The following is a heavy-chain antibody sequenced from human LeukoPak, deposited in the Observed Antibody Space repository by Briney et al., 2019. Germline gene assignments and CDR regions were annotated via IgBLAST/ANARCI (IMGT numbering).Heavy chain of an antibody. CDR2: MNPNTGKT. D-gene: IGHD1-26*01. CDR3: ARKLGAPHYFDF. Sequence: VASVTVSCKASGYTFISYDIHWVRQAAGQGLEWMGWMNPNTGKTDFAKKFQGRVTMTRNTSINTVYMELSSLRSEDTAVYYCARKLGAPHYFDFWGQGTLVTVSS. CDR1: GYTFISYD. V-gene: IGHV1-8*01. J-gene: IGHJ4*02.